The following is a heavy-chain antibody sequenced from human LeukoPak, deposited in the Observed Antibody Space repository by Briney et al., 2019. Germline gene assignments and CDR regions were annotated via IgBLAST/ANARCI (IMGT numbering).Heavy chain of an antibody. CDR1: GFTFSSYA. Sequence: GGSLRLSCAASGFTFSSYAMSWVRQAPGKGLEWVSAISGSGGSTYYADSVKGRFTISRDNSKNTLYLQMNSLRAEDTAVYYCAKGWLNWGDYYYYYGMDVWGQGTTATVSS. CDR2: ISGSGGST. V-gene: IGHV3-23*01. D-gene: IGHD7-27*01. J-gene: IGHJ6*02. CDR3: AKGWLNWGDYYYYYGMDV.